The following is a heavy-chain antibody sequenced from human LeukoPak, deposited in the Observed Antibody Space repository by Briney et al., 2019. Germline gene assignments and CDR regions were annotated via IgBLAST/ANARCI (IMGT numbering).Heavy chain of an antibody. V-gene: IGHV3-30*03. J-gene: IGHJ3*01. CDR3: ARFINIAVSGSDEVLKF. Sequence: PGRSRRLSCAHPVLTFTGYIRHWVGQTPGKGLEWVALISFDGSIEYYVDSVKGRFTISRDNSKNTLFLQVNSLRPEETAVYYCARFINIAVSGSDEVLKFGGQGTMVTVSS. CDR1: VLTFTGYI. CDR2: ISFDGSIE. D-gene: IGHD6-19*01.